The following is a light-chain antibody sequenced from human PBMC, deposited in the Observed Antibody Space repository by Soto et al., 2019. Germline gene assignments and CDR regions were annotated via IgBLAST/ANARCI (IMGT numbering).Light chain of an antibody. V-gene: IGKV1-13*02. J-gene: IGKJ1*01. CDR2: DAS. CDR1: QGISSA. Sequence: AIQLTQSPSSLSASVGDRVTITCRASQGISSALAWYQQKPGKAAKLLIYDASSLESGVPSRFSGSGSGTDFTLTISSLQPEDFATYYCQQFNSYPTFGQGTKVEIK. CDR3: QQFNSYPT.